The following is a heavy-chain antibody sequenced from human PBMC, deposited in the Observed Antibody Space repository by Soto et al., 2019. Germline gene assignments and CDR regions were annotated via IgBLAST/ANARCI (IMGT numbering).Heavy chain of an antibody. CDR2: VSDSGAKT. V-gene: IGHV3-23*01. CDR3: AKDFQFGGSGTGYFDN. Sequence: GALRLSCVASGFTFRTNPMSWVRQAPGKGLEWVSGVSDSGAKTYYADSVKGRFTVSRDNSKNTLYLEMKSLRAEDTAVYYCAKDFQFGGSGTGYFDNWGPGTLVTVSS. D-gene: IGHD3-10*01. CDR1: GFTFRTNP. J-gene: IGHJ4*02.